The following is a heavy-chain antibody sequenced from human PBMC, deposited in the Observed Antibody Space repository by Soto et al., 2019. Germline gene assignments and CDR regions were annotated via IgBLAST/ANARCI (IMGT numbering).Heavy chain of an antibody. D-gene: IGHD4-17*01. Sequence: QVQLQESGPGLVKPSQTLSLTCTVSGGSISSGGYYWSWIRQHPGKGLEWIGYIYYSGSTYYNPSLKRRVTIAVDTSKNQFSLKLSSVTAADTAVYYCARHDDYGDYFWYFDLWGRGTLVTVSS. CDR2: IYYSGST. CDR3: ARHDDYGDYFWYFDL. CDR1: GGSISSGGYY. J-gene: IGHJ2*01. V-gene: IGHV4-31*03.